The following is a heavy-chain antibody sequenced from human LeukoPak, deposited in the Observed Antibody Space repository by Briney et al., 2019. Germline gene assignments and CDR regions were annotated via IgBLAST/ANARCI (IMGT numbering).Heavy chain of an antibody. CDR1: GFAFSNYN. V-gene: IGHV3-21*01. CDR3: ASTYGGTTYYYYYMDI. J-gene: IGHJ6*03. CDR2: ITTSYYESA. Sequence: GGSLRLSCAAAGFAFSNYNMNWVRQAPGKGLEWVASITTSYYESAYYADSMKGRFTISRDNAKNSLYLQMDSLRAEDTAVYYCASTYGGTTYYYYYMDIWGKGTTVTVSS. D-gene: IGHD4-23*01.